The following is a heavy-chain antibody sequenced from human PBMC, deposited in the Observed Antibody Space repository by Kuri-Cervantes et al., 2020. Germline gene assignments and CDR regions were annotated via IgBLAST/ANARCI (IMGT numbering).Heavy chain of an antibody. CDR1: GFSFSNYA. Sequence: GGSLRLSCAASGFSFSNYAMSWVRQAPGKGLEWVSAISGSGGSTYYADSVKGRFTISRDNSKNTLYLQMNSLRAEDTAVYYCAKDLGRYCSSTSCLSFDYWGQGTLVTVSS. J-gene: IGHJ4*02. CDR3: AKDLGRYCSSTSCLSFDY. CDR2: ISGSGGST. D-gene: IGHD2-2*01. V-gene: IGHV3-23*01.